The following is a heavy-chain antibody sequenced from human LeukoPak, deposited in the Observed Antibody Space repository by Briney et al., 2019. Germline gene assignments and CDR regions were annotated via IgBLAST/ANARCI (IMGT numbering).Heavy chain of an antibody. J-gene: IGHJ4*02. V-gene: IGHV3-30*18. D-gene: IGHD6-6*01. CDR1: GFTFSNYG. CDR2: ISYDGSNK. CDR3: AKDPTRIAARPRSFDY. Sequence: GGSLRLSCAASGFTFSNYGMHWVRQAPGKGLEWVAVISYDGSNKFYADSVKGRFTISRDNSKNTLYLQMNSLRAKDTAVYYCAKDPTRIAARPRSFDYWGQGTLVTVSS.